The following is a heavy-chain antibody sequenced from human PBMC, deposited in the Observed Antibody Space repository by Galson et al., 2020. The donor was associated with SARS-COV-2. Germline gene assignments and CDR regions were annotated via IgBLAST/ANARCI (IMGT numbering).Heavy chain of an antibody. CDR1: GGSFSGYY. V-gene: IGHV4-34*01. Sequence: SKTLSLTCAVYGGSFSGYYWSWIRQPPGKGLEWIGEINHSGSTNYNPSLKSRVTISVDTTKNQFSLKLSSVTAADTAVYYCARAPIWPTTGAFDIWGQGTMVTVSS. CDR3: ARAPIWPTTGAFDI. CDR2: INHSGST. J-gene: IGHJ3*02. D-gene: IGHD4-17*01.